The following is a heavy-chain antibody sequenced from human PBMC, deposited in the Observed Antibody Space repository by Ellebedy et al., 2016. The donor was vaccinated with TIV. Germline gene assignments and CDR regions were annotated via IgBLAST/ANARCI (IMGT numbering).Heavy chain of an antibody. V-gene: IGHV3-23*01. Sequence: PGGSLRLSCAASGFTFSYYAMSWVRQAPGKGLEWVSATSGSGDSTYYADSVKGRFTISRDNSKNTKYLQMNSLRAEDTAVYYCAVKRYYDSSGYYSDAFDIWGQGTMVTVSS. D-gene: IGHD3-22*01. CDR1: GFTFSYYA. CDR3: AVKRYYDSSGYYSDAFDI. J-gene: IGHJ3*02. CDR2: TSGSGDST.